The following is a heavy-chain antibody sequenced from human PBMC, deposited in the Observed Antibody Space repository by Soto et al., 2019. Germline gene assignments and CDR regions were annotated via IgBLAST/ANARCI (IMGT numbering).Heavy chain of an antibody. CDR1: GLTFSGYA. V-gene: IGHV3-23*01. D-gene: IGHD3-16*01. CDR3: AKESRRLPGGALDI. J-gene: IGHJ3*02. CDR2: ISGSDDTT. Sequence: GGSLRLSCAASGLTFSGYAMTWVRQAPGKGLEWVSSISGSDDTTYYADFVKGRFTISRDNSKKTLYLQIDSLRAEDTAIYFCAKESRRLPGGALDIWGRGTMVTVSS.